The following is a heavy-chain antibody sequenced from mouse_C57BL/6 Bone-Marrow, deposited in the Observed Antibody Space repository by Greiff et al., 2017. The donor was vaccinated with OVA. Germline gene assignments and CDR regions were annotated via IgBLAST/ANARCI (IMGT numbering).Heavy chain of an antibody. CDR3: ARDYYGLYYFDY. J-gene: IGHJ2*01. Sequence: EVKLMESGGGLVKPGGSLKLSCAASGFTFSSYAMSWVRQPPEKRLEWVATISDGGSYTYYPDNVKGRFTISRDNAKNNLYLQMSHLKSEDTAMYYGARDYYGLYYFDYWGQGTTLTVSS. D-gene: IGHD1-1*01. V-gene: IGHV5-4*01. CDR2: ISDGGSYT. CDR1: GFTFSSYA.